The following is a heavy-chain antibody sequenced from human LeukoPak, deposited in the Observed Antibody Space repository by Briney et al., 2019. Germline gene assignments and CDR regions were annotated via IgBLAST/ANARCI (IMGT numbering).Heavy chain of an antibody. Sequence: GESLKISCKGSGYSFTSYWIGCVRQIPGQGLEWMGIIYPVDSDTNYRPSFQGQVTIPADKSISTAYLQWSSLKASDTAMYYCARSGGSYFYYWGQGTLVTVSS. J-gene: IGHJ4*02. CDR1: GYSFTSYW. D-gene: IGHD1-26*01. CDR3: ARSGGSYFYY. V-gene: IGHV5-51*01. CDR2: IYPVDSDT.